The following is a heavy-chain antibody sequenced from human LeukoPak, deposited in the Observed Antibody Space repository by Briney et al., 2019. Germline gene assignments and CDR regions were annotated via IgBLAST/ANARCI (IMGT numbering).Heavy chain of an antibody. CDR2: LYYSGST. J-gene: IGHJ4*02. CDR1: SASINDTTNH. CDR3: ARLSYCGGHCYYFDY. Sequence: SETLSLTCTVSSASINDTTNHWGWIRQPPGKGLEWIGSLYYSGSTYYNPSLKSRVTISVDTSKNQFSLKLSSVTAADTAVYHCARLSYCGGHCYYFDYWGQGTLVTVSS. D-gene: IGHD2-21*02. V-gene: IGHV4-39*01.